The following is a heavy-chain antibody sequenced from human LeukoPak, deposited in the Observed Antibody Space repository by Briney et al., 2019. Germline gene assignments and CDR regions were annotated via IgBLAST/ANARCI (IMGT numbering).Heavy chain of an antibody. J-gene: IGHJ4*02. V-gene: IGHV3-7*01. CDR1: GFTFSSYW. D-gene: IGHD3-3*01. CDR3: ARSKSFWSGYSDY. Sequence: GESLRLSCAASGFTFSSYWMSWVRQAPGKGLEWVANIKQDGSEKYYVDSVKGRFTISRDNAKNSLYLQMNSLRAEDTAVYYCARSKSFWSGYSDYWGQGTLVTVSS. CDR2: IKQDGSEK.